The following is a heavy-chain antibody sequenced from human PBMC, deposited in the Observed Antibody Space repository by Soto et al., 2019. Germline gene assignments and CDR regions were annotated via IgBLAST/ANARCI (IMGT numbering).Heavy chain of an antibody. CDR3: ARREADGFDY. Sequence: GESLRISFRSSGYSFTRYWIGWVRQMPGKGLEWMGIIYPGDSDTRYSPSFQGQVTISADKSISTAYLQWSSLKASDTAMYYCARREADGFDYWGQGRLVTFSS. CDR2: IYPGDSDT. J-gene: IGHJ4*02. CDR1: GYSFTRYW. V-gene: IGHV5-51*01.